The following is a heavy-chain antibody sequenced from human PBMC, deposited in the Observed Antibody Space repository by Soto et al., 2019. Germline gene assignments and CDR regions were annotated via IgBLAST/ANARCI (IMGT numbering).Heavy chain of an antibody. D-gene: IGHD3-10*01. Sequence: ASVKVSCKASGYTFTGYYMHWVRQAPGQGLEWMGWINPNSGGTNYAQKFQGWVTMTRDTSISTAYMELSRLRSDDTAVYYCARSLYYGSYGMDVWGQGTTVTVSS. CDR1: GYTFTGYY. CDR3: ARSLYYGSYGMDV. CDR2: INPNSGGT. J-gene: IGHJ6*02. V-gene: IGHV1-2*04.